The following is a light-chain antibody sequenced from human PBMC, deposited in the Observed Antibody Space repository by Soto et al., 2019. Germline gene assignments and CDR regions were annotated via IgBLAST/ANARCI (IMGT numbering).Light chain of an antibody. CDR2: AAS. Sequence: DIQMTQSPSSLSASIGDRVTISCRASQGISNDLAWYQQKPGKVPYLLIYAASTSHSGVPSRFRGSGSGTDFTLTISSLQPEDVATYYCQTYNSAPRTFGQGTKVDI. V-gene: IGKV1-27*01. CDR3: QTYNSAPRT. J-gene: IGKJ1*01. CDR1: QGISND.